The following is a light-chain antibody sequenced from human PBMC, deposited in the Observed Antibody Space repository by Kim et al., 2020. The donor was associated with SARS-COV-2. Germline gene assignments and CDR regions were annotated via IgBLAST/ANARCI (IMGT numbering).Light chain of an antibody. CDR1: SLRSYY. Sequence: SSELTKDSAVSVALGQTVRITCQGDSLRSYYATWYQQKPGQAPILVIYGKNNRPSGIPDRFSGSSSGNTASLTITGTQAGDEADYYCNSRDSNDNVVFGG. CDR3: NSRDSNDNVV. CDR2: GKN. J-gene: IGLJ2*01. V-gene: IGLV3-19*01.